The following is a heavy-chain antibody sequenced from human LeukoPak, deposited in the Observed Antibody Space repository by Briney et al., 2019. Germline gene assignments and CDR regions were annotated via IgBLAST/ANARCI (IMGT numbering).Heavy chain of an antibody. J-gene: IGHJ6*03. CDR2: ISYSGAT. Sequence: SEALSLNCIDCGGSINGYYWSWIRRRPGKGLEYMGYISYSGATNYNPSLESRLTTSLDMSKNQFSLKLTSVTAADTAVYYCARFGSAVAGTYNYYYMAVWGKGTTVTVSS. CDR3: ARFGSAVAGTYNYYYMAV. CDR1: GGSINGYY. D-gene: IGHD6-19*01. V-gene: IGHV4-59*01.